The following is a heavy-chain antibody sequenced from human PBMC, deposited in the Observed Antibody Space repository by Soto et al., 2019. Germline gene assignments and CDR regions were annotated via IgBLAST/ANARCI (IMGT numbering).Heavy chain of an antibody. J-gene: IGHJ4*02. D-gene: IGHD3-3*01. CDR3: ARDNQFGITIFGVVISGGSNYDY. Sequence: GASVKVSCKASGYTFTSYGISWVRQAPGQGLEWMGWISAYNGNTNYAQKLQGRVTMTTDTSTSTAYMELRSLRSDDTAVYYCARDNQFGITIFGVVISGGSNYDYWGQGTLVTVSS. CDR2: ISAYNGNT. V-gene: IGHV1-18*01. CDR1: GYTFTSYG.